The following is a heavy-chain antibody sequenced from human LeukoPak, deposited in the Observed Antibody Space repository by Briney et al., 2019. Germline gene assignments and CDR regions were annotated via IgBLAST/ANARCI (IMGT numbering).Heavy chain of an antibody. D-gene: IGHD2-15*01. CDR2: VSALNGNT. J-gene: IGHJ1*01. V-gene: IGHV1-18*01. CDR3: ATLQPAAAHFEH. Sequence: ASVKVSCTASGDTFSNYGVSWVRQAPGQGLEWMGWVSALNGNTNVAQKVQGRLTLTRDTSTGTAHMEPRSLTSDDTAVYYCATLQPAAAHFEHWGQGTLVTVST. CDR1: GDTFSNYG.